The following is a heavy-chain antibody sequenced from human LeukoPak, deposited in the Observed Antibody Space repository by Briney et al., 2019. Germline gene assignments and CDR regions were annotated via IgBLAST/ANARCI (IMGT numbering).Heavy chain of an antibody. CDR2: IYYSGST. CDR1: GGSISSINYY. V-gene: IGHV4-39*01. CDR3: ARWFSTRSYYLDA. D-gene: IGHD2/OR15-2a*01. J-gene: IGHJ4*02. Sequence: PSETLSLTCTVSGGSISSINYYWGWGRQPPGKGVGWVGSIYYSGSTYYNPSRKRRVTISVDTSKNQSSLKPNSATAADTAVYYCARWFSTRSYYLDAWGQGTLVTVSS.